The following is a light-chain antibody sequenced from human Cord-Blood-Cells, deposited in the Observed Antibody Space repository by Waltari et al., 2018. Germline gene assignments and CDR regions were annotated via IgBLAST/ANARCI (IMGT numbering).Light chain of an antibody. Sequence: AIQLTQSPSSLSAYVGDRVTITCRASQGISSALAWYQQKPGKAPKLLIYDASSLESGVPSRFSGSGSGTDFTLTISSLQPEDFATYYCQQFNSYQYTFGQGTKLEIK. CDR3: QQFNSYQYT. CDR1: QGISSA. V-gene: IGKV1-13*02. J-gene: IGKJ2*01. CDR2: DAS.